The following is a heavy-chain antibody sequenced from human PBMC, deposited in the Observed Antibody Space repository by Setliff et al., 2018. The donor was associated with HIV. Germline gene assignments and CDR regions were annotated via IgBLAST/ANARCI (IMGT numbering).Heavy chain of an antibody. J-gene: IGHJ4*02. D-gene: IGHD3-22*01. CDR2: IYYSGTT. CDR3: ASGYYFDSSAYFVFYY. Sequence: PSETLSLTCTVSGGSMRSSSFYWGWIRQAPGKGLEWIGSIYYSGTTYYNLSVKSRVTISVDTSKSQFSLKLSSVTAADTAIYYCASGYYFDSSAYFVFYYWGQGTLVTVSS. CDR1: GGSMRSSSFY. V-gene: IGHV4-39*01.